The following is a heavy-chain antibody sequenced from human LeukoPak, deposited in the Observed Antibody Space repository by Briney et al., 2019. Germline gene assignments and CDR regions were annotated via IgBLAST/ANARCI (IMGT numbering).Heavy chain of an antibody. CDR1: GYSFTSYW. CDR2: IYPGDSDT. J-gene: IGHJ4*02. V-gene: IGHV5-51*01. D-gene: IGHD6-19*01. CDR3: ARRIAVAGTPFVY. Sequence: GESLKISCKGAGYSFTSYWIGWVRQMPGKGLEWMGIIYPGDSDTRYSPSFQGQVTISADKSISTAYLQWCSLKASDTAMYYCARRIAVAGTPFVYWGQGTLVTVSS.